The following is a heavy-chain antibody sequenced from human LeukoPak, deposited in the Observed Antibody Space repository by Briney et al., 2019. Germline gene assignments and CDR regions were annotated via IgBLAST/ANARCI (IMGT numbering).Heavy chain of an antibody. D-gene: IGHD3-16*01. CDR1: GFTVSSNY. Sequence: GGSLRLSCAASGFTVSSNYMSWVRQAPGKGLEWVSVIYSGGSTYYADSVKGRFTISRDNSKNTLYLQMNSMRAEDTAVYYCARIGGGYYFDYWGQGTLVTVSS. CDR3: ARIGGGYYFDY. V-gene: IGHV3-53*01. CDR2: IYSGGST. J-gene: IGHJ4*02.